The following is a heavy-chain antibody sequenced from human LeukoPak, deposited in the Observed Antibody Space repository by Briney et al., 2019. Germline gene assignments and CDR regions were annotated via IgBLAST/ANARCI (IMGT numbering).Heavy chain of an antibody. CDR3: AKVWFNNAFDI. Sequence: GGSLRLSCATSGFTFSTYSMSWARQPPGKGLEWISAISDNGVSTFYADSVKGWFTISRDTSISTMYLQMSGLRAEDTAVYYCAKVWFNNAFDIWGRGTMVTVSS. D-gene: IGHD3-10*01. V-gene: IGHV3-23*01. CDR1: GFTFSTYS. CDR2: ISDNGVST. J-gene: IGHJ3*02.